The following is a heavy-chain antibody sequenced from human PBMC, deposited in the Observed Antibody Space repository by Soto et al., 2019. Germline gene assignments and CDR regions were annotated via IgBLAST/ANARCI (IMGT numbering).Heavy chain of an antibody. D-gene: IGHD6-19*01. CDR3: ARGGFRSGGYHGAFDA. CDR2: IYNSGST. J-gene: IGHJ3*01. CDR1: GFSVNANY. V-gene: IGHV3-53*04. Sequence: EVQLEESGGDLVQPGGSLRLSCAASGFSVNANYMTWVRQAPGKGLEWVSIIYNSGSTFYADSVKGRLTISRHTSKNKLFRQMNKLRPEDTAAYYCARGGFRSGGYHGAFDAGGQGTMVTVSS.